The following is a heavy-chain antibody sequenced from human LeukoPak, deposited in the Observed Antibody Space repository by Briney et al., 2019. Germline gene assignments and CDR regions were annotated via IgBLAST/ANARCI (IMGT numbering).Heavy chain of an antibody. J-gene: IGHJ5*02. CDR1: GGSFSGYY. V-gene: IGHV4-34*01. CDR2: INHSGST. CDR3: ARGPTFFWDCSSPSCYSRNWFDP. Sequence: PSETLSLTCAVYGGSFSGYYWSWIRQPPGKGLEWIGEINHSGSTNYNPSLKSRVTISVDTSKNQFSLKPSFVTAADTAVYYCARGPTFFWDCSSPSCYSRNWFDPWGQGTLVTVSS. D-gene: IGHD2-2*02.